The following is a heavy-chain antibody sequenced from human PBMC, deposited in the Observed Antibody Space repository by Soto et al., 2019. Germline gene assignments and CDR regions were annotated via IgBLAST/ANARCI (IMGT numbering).Heavy chain of an antibody. J-gene: IGHJ5*02. CDR3: ARVRYYGSGSYRNWFDP. CDR1: GYTFTSYY. Sequence: ASVKVSCTESGYTFTSYYMHWVRQAHEQGLEWMGIINPSGGSTSYAQKFQGRVTMTRDTSTSTVYMELSSLRSEDTAVYYCARVRYYGSGSYRNWFDPWGQGTLVTVSS. D-gene: IGHD3-10*01. CDR2: INPSGGST. V-gene: IGHV1-46*01.